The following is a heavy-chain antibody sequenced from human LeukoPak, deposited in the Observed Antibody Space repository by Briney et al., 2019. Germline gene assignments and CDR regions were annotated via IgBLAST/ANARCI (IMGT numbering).Heavy chain of an antibody. V-gene: IGHV3-7*01. D-gene: IGHD3-3*01. CDR1: GFTFSYHW. CDR3: ARDCLGSQFWSGYYLGPDNYFDY. Sequence: GGSLTLSCAASGFTFSYHWMTWLRQVPGKGLEWVANIKQDGTETHYVDSVKGRFTISRDNAKSSLYLQMNSLRAEDTAVYYCARDCLGSQFWSGYYLGPDNYFDYWGQGSLVTVSS. J-gene: IGHJ4*02. CDR2: IKQDGTET.